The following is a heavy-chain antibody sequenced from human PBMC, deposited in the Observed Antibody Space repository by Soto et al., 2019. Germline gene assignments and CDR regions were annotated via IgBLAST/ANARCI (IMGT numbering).Heavy chain of an antibody. Sequence: QITLKESGPTLVKPTQTLTLTCTFSGFSLSTSGVGVGWIRQPPGKAPEWLALIYWDDDKRYSPSLKSRLTITKDTSKNQVVLTMTNMDPVDTATYYCAHRATTVINDAFDIWGQGTMVTVSS. D-gene: IGHD4-17*01. CDR2: IYWDDDK. J-gene: IGHJ3*02. CDR3: AHRATTVINDAFDI. CDR1: GFSLSTSGVG. V-gene: IGHV2-5*02.